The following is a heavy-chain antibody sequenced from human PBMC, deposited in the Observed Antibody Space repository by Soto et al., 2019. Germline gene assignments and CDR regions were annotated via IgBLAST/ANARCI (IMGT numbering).Heavy chain of an antibody. CDR1: GGSFSGYY. CDR3: ARVRSRNWNYVNWFDP. V-gene: IGHV4-34*01. CDR2: INHSGST. D-gene: IGHD1-7*01. J-gene: IGHJ5*02. Sequence: SETLSLTCAVYGGSFSGYYWSWIRQPPGKGLEWIGEINHSGSTNYNPSLKSRVTISVDTSKDQFSLKLSSVTAADTAVYYCARVRSRNWNYVNWFDPWGQGTLVTVSS.